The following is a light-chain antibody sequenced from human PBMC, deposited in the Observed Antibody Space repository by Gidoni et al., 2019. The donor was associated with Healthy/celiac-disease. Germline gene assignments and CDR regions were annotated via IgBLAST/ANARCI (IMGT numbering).Light chain of an antibody. V-gene: IGKV1-27*01. CDR2: AAS. CDR1: QGISNY. Sequence: DIQMTQSPSSLSASVGDRVTITCRASQGISNYLAWYQQKPGKVPKLLIYAASTLQSGVPSRFSGSGSLTDFTLTISSLQPEDFATYYYQKYNSAPITFTQXTRLEIK. J-gene: IGKJ5*01. CDR3: QKYNSAPIT.